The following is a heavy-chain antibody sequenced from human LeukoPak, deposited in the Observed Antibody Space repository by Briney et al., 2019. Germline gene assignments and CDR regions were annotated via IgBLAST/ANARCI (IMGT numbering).Heavy chain of an antibody. CDR3: ARNHYYASGSSDI. CDR2: IKSDGSIT. Sequence: PGGSLRLSCATSGFTFSSYWMHWVRQAPGKGLVWVSRIKSDGSITNYADSVKGRFTISRDNAKNSLYLQMNSLRGEDTAVYYCARNHYYASGSSDIWGLGTMVTVSS. V-gene: IGHV3-74*01. D-gene: IGHD3-10*01. CDR1: GFTFSSYW. J-gene: IGHJ3*02.